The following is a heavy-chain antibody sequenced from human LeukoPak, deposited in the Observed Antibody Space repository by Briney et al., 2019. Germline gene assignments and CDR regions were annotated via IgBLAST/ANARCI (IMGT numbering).Heavy chain of an antibody. CDR3: ARGRKSSGRHDATDI. CDR1: GGSFSGYY. J-gene: IGHJ3*02. Sequence: SETLSLTCAVYGGSFSGYYWSWIRQPPGKGLEWIGEINHSGSTNYNPSLKSRVITSADTSKNQFSLRLSSVTAADTAVYYCARGRKSSGRHDATDIWGQGTMVTVSS. D-gene: IGHD6-19*01. V-gene: IGHV4-34*01. CDR2: INHSGST.